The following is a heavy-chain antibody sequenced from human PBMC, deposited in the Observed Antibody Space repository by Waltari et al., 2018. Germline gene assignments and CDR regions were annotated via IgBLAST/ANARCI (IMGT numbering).Heavy chain of an antibody. Sequence: EVQLVQSGAEVKKPGESLKISCKGSGYSFTSYWIGWVRQMPGNGLKCMGIISPGDSAPRYRPSFQGEVTISAYNSISTAYLQWSRLKSSDTAMYYCATVEMANISSDYWGQGTLVTVSS. J-gene: IGHJ4*02. D-gene: IGHD3-3*02. CDR1: GYSFTSYW. V-gene: IGHV5-51*01. CDR3: ATVEMANISSDY. CDR2: ISPGDSAP.